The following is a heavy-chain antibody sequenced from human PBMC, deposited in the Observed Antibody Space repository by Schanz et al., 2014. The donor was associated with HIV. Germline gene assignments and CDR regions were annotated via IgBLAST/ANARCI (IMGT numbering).Heavy chain of an antibody. CDR1: GISLTNNAM. CDR2: MNHSGNT. Sequence: VQQVLESGGGLVQPGGSLRLSCAASGISLTNNAMTWVRQAPGKGLGWIGEMNHSGNTYKKPSLKSRVTISLDTSKKHISRMMGTVTASDTAVYFCARGQRSSSWSPATSHFDYWGQGTLVTVSS. J-gene: IGHJ4*02. D-gene: IGHD6-13*01. CDR3: ARGQRSSSWSPATSHFDY. V-gene: IGHV4-4*01.